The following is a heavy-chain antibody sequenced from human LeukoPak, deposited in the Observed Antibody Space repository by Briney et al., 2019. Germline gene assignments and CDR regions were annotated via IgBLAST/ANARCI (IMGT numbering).Heavy chain of an antibody. J-gene: IGHJ3*02. D-gene: IGHD3-22*01. V-gene: IGHV4-34*01. Sequence: PSETLSLMCAVYGGSFSNYYWSWIRQPPGKGLEWIGEINHSGSTNYNPSLKSRVTISGDASKSQFSLKVNSVTAADAAIYYCARGRSYYESTKKRIESVAFDIWGQGTMVTVSS. CDR3: ARGRSYYESTKKRIESVAFDI. CDR1: GGSFSNYY. CDR2: INHSGST.